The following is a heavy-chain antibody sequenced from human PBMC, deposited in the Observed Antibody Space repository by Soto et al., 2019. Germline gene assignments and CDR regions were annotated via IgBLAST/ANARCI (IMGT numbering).Heavy chain of an antibody. CDR1: SGSISSSNW. D-gene: IGHD6-13*01. Sequence: SETLSLTCAVSSGSISSSNWWSWVRQPPGKGLEWIGEIYHSGSTNYNPSLKSRVTISVDKSKNQFSLKLSSVTAADTAVYYCARDWGNSWYEANYYYYYMDVWGKGTTVTVSS. J-gene: IGHJ6*03. V-gene: IGHV4-4*02. CDR2: IYHSGST. CDR3: ARDWGNSWYEANYYYYYMDV.